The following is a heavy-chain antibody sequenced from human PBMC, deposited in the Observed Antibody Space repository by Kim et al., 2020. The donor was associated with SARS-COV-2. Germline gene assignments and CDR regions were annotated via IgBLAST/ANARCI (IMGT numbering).Heavy chain of an antibody. J-gene: IGHJ6*02. CDR2: IYYSGSN. D-gene: IGHD2-21*02. V-gene: IGHV4-31*03. CDR3: ARAPLGCGGDCYSYAMDV. CDR1: GGSISSGGYY. Sequence: SETLSLTCTVSGGSISSGGYYWSWIRQHPGKGLEWIVYIYYSGSNYYNPSLQSRVTISVDTTKNQFSLRLSSVTAAATAVYYCARAPLGCGGDCYSYAMDVSGQGTPVTVSS.